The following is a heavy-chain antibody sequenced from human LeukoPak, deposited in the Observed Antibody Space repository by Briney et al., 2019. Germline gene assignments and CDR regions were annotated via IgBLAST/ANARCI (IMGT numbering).Heavy chain of an antibody. J-gene: IGHJ4*02. V-gene: IGHV3-33*06. CDR3: AKDGEN. CDR2: IWDDASNK. Sequence: GGSLRLSCAASGFTFSNYAMHWVRHAPGKGLESLAGIWDDASNKYYVDSVKGRFNISRDNSKNTLYLQMNSLRAEDTAVYYCAKDGENWGQGTLVTVSS. CDR1: GFTFSNYA.